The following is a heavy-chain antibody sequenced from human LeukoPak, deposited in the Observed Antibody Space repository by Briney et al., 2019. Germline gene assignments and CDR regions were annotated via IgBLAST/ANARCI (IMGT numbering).Heavy chain of an antibody. D-gene: IGHD3-3*01. CDR2: INPNSGGT. Sequence: ASVKVSCKASGYTFTDYYMHWVRQAPGQGLEWMGWINPNSGGTNYAQKFQGRVTMTRDTSINTAYMELSRLRSDDTAAYYCARDPSTYEEQLAFDYWGQGTLVTVSS. CDR3: ARDPSTYEEQLAFDY. CDR1: GYTFTDYY. V-gene: IGHV1-2*02. J-gene: IGHJ4*02.